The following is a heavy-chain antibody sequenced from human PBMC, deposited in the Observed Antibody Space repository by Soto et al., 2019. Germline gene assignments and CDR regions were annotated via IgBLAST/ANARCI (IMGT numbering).Heavy chain of an antibody. CDR1: GFTFSSYA. V-gene: IGHV3-23*01. D-gene: IGHD6-13*01. CDR2: ISGSGGST. Sequence: EVQLLESGGGLVQPGGSLRLSCAASGFTFSSYAMSWVRQAPGKGLEWVSAISGSGGSTYYTDSVKGRFTISRDNSKNTLYLQMNSLRAEDTAVYYCAKVPGAAAAGTWVNWFDPWGQGTLVTVSS. CDR3: AKVPGAAAAGTWVNWFDP. J-gene: IGHJ5*02.